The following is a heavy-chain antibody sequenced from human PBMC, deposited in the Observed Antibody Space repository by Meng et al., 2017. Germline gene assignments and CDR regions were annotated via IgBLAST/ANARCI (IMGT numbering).Heavy chain of an antibody. D-gene: IGHD6-19*01. CDR3: ARALEWLVPNYYFDY. Sequence: ASVKVSCKASGYTFTSYGTSWVRQAPGQGLEWMGWISAYNGNTNYAQKLQGRVTMTTDTSTSTAYMELRSLRSDDTAVYYCARALEWLVPNYYFDYWGQGTLVTVSS. CDR2: ISAYNGNT. V-gene: IGHV1-18*01. CDR1: GYTFTSYG. J-gene: IGHJ4*02.